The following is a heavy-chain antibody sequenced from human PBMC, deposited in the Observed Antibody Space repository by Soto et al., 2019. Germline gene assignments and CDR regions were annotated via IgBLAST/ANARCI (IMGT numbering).Heavy chain of an antibody. CDR2: IFYTGST. CDR3: ARANWYSEY. Sequence: TSETLSLTCTVSGGSISSSSYYWGWIRQPPGKGLERIGIIFYTGSTNYNPSLKSRVTMSVDTSKNQCSLNLTSLTAADTAIYYCARANWYSEYWGQGTLVTVSS. V-gene: IGHV4-39*07. J-gene: IGHJ4*02. D-gene: IGHD7-27*01. CDR1: GGSISSSSYY.